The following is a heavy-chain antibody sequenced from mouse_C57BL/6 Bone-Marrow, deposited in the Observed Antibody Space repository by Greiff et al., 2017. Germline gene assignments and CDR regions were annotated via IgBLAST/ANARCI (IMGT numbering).Heavy chain of an antibody. CDR2: IYPYNGVS. J-gene: IGHJ3*01. Sequence: VQLQQSGPELVKPGASVKISCKASGYSFTGYYMHWVKQSHGNILDWIGYIYPYNGVSSYNQKFKGKATLTVDKSSSSAYMELRSLTSEDSAVYYCARKRIYYDYDGFAYWGQGTLVTVSA. V-gene: IGHV1-31*01. CDR1: GYSFTGYY. CDR3: ARKRIYYDYDGFAY. D-gene: IGHD2-4*01.